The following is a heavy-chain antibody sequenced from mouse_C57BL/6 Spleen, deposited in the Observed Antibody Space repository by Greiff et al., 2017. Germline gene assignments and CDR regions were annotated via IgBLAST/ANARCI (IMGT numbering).Heavy chain of an antibody. CDR2: LWWDDAK. D-gene: IGHD1-1*01. CDR3: APSYYYGSSYDYFDY. CDR1: GFSLSTFGMG. J-gene: IGHJ2*01. V-gene: IGHV8-8*01. Sequence: QVTLQVSGPGILQPSQTLSLTCSFSGFSLSTFGMGVGWIRQPSGKGLEWLAHLWWDDAKYYNPALKSRPTISKGTSKKQVFLTFTNVYTADTATYYCAPSYYYGSSYDYFDYWGQGTTLTVSS.